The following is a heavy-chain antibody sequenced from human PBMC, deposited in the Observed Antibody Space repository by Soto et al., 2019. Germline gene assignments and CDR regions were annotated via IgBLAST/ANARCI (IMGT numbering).Heavy chain of an antibody. CDR1: GFTLSSYA. D-gene: IGHD1-1*01. V-gene: IGHV3-30-3*01. CDR3: AREKPRNWNPENYYGMDV. CDR2: ISYDGSNK. Sequence: GGSLRLSCAASGFTLSSYAMHWVRQAPGKGLEWVAVISYDGSNKYYADSVKGRFTISRDNSKNTLYLQMNSLRTEDTAVYYCAREKPRNWNPENYYGMDVWGQGTTVTVSS. J-gene: IGHJ6*02.